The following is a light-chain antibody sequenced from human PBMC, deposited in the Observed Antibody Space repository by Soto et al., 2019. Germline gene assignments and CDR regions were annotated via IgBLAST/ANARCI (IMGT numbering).Light chain of an antibody. CDR1: QSISRW. Sequence: TQSPSTLSASVGDRVTITCRASQSISRWLAWYQQKPGQAPRLLIYGASSRATGIPDRFSGSGSGTDFTLTISRLEPEDFAVYYCQQYGSSSWTFGQGTKVDI. CDR2: GAS. J-gene: IGKJ1*01. V-gene: IGKV3-20*01. CDR3: QQYGSSSWT.